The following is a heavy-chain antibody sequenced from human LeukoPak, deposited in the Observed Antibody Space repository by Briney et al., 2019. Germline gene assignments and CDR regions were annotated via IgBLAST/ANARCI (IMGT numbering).Heavy chain of an antibody. V-gene: IGHV3-21*01. CDR2: ISSSSSNI. CDR1: GFTFSSYS. D-gene: IGHD6-19*01. Sequence: GGSLRLSCAASGFTFSSYSMNWVRQAPGKGLEWVSSISSSSSNIYYADSVKGRFTISRDNAKNSLYLEMNSLRGEDTAVYYCARAVAGYFDYWGQGTLVTVSS. CDR3: ARAVAGYFDY. J-gene: IGHJ4*02.